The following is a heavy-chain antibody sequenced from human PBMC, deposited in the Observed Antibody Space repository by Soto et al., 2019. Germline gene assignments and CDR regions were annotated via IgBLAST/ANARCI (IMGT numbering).Heavy chain of an antibody. Sequence: EVQLLESGGGLVQPGGSLRLSCAASGFTFSSCAMSWVRQAPGKGLEWVSAISGSGGSTYYADSVKGRFTISRDNSKNTLYLQMNSLRAEDTAVYYCAKVTSGITMIVVVSNFDYWGQGTLVTVSS. J-gene: IGHJ4*02. CDR2: ISGSGGST. CDR3: AKVTSGITMIVVVSNFDY. D-gene: IGHD3-22*01. CDR1: GFTFSSCA. V-gene: IGHV3-23*01.